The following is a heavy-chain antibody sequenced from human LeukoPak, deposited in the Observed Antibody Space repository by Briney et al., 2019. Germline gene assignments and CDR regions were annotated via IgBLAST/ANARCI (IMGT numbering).Heavy chain of an antibody. CDR1: GSTFSSYA. CDR2: ISGSGGST. D-gene: IGHD6-19*01. CDR3: AKDLGYSSGWYAEYFQH. J-gene: IGHJ1*01. Sequence: GGSLRLSCAASGSTFSSYAMSWVRQAPGKGLEWVSAISGSGGSTYYADSVKGRFTISRDNSKNALYLQMSSLRAEDTAVYYCAKDLGYSSGWYAEYFQHWGQGTLVTVSS. V-gene: IGHV3-23*01.